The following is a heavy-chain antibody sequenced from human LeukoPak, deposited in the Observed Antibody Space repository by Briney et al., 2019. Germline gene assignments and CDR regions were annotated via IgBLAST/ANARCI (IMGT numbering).Heavy chain of an antibody. CDR3: AREYQLPYNWFDP. D-gene: IGHD2-2*01. Sequence: SQTLSLTCTVSGGSISSGDYYWSWIRQPPGKGLEWIGYIYYSGSIYYNPSLKSRVTISVDTSKNQFSLKLSSVTAADTAVYYCAREYQLPYNWFDPWGQETLVTVSS. CDR1: GGSISSGDYY. CDR2: IYYSGSI. J-gene: IGHJ5*02. V-gene: IGHV4-30-4*08.